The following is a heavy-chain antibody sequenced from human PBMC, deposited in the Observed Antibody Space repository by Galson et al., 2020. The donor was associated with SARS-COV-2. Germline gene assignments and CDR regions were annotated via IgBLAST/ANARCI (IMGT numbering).Heavy chain of an antibody. D-gene: IGHD3-10*01. CDR2: IYYSGST. Sequence: ETSETLSLTCTVSGGSISSGDYYWSWIRQPPGKGLEWIGYIYYSGSTYYNPSLKSRVTISVDTSKNPFSLKLSSVTAADTAVYYCARDTHFSSGSYYNPYYYYYGMDVWGQGTTVTVSS. V-gene: IGHV4-30-4*01. J-gene: IGHJ6*02. CDR1: GGSISSGDYY. CDR3: ARDTHFSSGSYYNPYYYYYGMDV.